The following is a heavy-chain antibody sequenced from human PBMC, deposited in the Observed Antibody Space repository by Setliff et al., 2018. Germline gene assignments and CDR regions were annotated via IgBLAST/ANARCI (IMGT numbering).Heavy chain of an antibody. J-gene: IGHJ2*01. V-gene: IGHV4-59*03. D-gene: IGHD1-26*01. CDR3: AKDASGSYWYFDV. Sequence: SETLSLTCTVSGGSISPYFWSWIRQPPGKGLEWIGYIYHNGNTNFNPSLKTRVTISRDNSKNTLYLQMNSLRAEDTAVYFCAKDASGSYWYFDVWGRGTLVTVSS. CDR2: IYHNGNT. CDR1: GGSISPYF.